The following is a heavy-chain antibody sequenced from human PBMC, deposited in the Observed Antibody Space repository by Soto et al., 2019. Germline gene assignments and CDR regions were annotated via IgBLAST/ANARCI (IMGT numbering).Heavy chain of an antibody. V-gene: IGHV4-61*01. Sequence: SETLSLTCTVSGGSVSSSSYYWSWIRQPPGKGLEWIGYIYYSGSTNYNPSLKSRVTISVDTSKNQFSLKLSSVTAADTAVYYCAKGLPGSSRWVFFDYWGQGTLVTVSS. CDR3: AKGLPGSSRWVFFDY. CDR1: GGSVSSSSYY. D-gene: IGHD6-19*01. J-gene: IGHJ4*02. CDR2: IYYSGST.